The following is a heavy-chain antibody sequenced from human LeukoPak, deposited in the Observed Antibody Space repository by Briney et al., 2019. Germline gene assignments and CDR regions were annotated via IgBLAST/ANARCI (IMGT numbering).Heavy chain of an antibody. Sequence: PGGSLRLSCVASGFTFNIHAMSWVRQAPGKGLEWVSTIGGVAVSTDYADSVKGRFSFSRDDSKNTLYLQMNSLRAEDTAVYYCARNPTMIVVGALDYWGQGTLVTVSS. CDR3: ARNPTMIVVGALDY. CDR1: GFTFNIHA. J-gene: IGHJ4*02. V-gene: IGHV3-23*01. D-gene: IGHD3-22*01. CDR2: IGGVAVST.